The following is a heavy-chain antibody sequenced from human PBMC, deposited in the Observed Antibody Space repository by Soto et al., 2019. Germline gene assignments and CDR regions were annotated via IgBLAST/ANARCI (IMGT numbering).Heavy chain of an antibody. CDR1: GFTFSSYA. CDR3: AKAGYRVAGSLFYFDY. V-gene: IGHV3-23*01. Sequence: GGSLRLSCAASGFTFSSYAMSWVRQAPGKGLEWVSAISGSGGSTYYADSVKGRFTISRDNSKNTLYLQMNSLRAEDTAVYYCAKAGYRVAGSLFYFDYWGQGTLVTVSS. CDR2: ISGSGGST. J-gene: IGHJ4*02. D-gene: IGHD6-19*01.